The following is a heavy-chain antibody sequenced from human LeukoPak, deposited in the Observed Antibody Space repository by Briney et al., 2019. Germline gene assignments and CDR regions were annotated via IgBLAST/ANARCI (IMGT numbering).Heavy chain of an antibody. D-gene: IGHD6-13*01. J-gene: IGHJ4*02. CDR3: ARDEAPAAGPFW. V-gene: IGHV3-23*01. CDR1: GFTFSSYA. Sequence: GGSLRLSCAASGFTFSSYAMSWVRQAPGKGLEWVSSISGSGGRTHYTDSVKGRFTISRDNSKNTLYLQMNSLRAEDTAVYYCARDEAPAAGPFWWGQGTLVTVSS. CDR2: ISGSGGRT.